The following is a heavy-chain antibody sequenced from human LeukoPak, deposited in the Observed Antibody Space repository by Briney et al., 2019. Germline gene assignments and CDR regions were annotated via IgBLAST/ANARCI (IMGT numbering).Heavy chain of an antibody. CDR1: GYTFTAYY. V-gene: IGHV1-2*02. CDR3: ARDRNTIFGDPRPFDY. CDR2: INPDSGGT. Sequence: ASVKVSCKASGYTFTAYYVHWVRQAPGQGLEWMGWINPDSGGTENAQKFQGRVTMTRDTSITTAYMELSRLRSDDTAVYYCARDRNTIFGDPRPFDYWGQGTLVTVSS. D-gene: IGHD3-3*01. J-gene: IGHJ4*02.